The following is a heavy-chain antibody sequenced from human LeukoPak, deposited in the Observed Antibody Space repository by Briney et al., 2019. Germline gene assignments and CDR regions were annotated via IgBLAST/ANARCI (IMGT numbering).Heavy chain of an antibody. CDR1: GYTFSSYW. CDR2: IFIGDSDT. D-gene: IGHD5-24*01. CDR3: AKSDGYKYDY. V-gene: IGHV5-51*01. Sequence: GESLKISCKGSGYTFSSYWIGWVRPMPGKGLEWMGIIFIGDSDTRYSPSFEGQVTISADKSISTAFLQWSSLKASDTAVYYCAKSDGYKYDYWGQGTLVTVSS. J-gene: IGHJ4*02.